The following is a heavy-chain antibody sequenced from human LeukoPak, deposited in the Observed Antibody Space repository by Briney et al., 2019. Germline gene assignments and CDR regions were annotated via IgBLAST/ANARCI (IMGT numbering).Heavy chain of an antibody. CDR1: GGSFSGYY. J-gene: IGHJ3*02. Sequence: SETLSLTCAVYGGSFSGYYWSWIRQPPGKGLEWIGEINHSETIKYNPSLESRVTISLDTSKNQFSLKLTSVTAADTAVYYCARGRAVAGRDDAFDIWGQGTMVTVSS. D-gene: IGHD6-19*01. CDR3: ARGRAVAGRDDAFDI. CDR2: INHSETI. V-gene: IGHV4-34*01.